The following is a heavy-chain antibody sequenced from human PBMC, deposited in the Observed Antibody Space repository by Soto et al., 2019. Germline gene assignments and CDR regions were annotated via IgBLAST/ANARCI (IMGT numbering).Heavy chain of an antibody. CDR1: GYTFTSYG. V-gene: IGHV1-18*01. CDR3: ARVEDIVVVVDATGRGWFDP. D-gene: IGHD2-15*01. CDR2: ISAYNGNT. J-gene: IGHJ5*02. Sequence: ASVKVSCKASGYTFTSYGISWVRQAPGQGLEWMGWISAYNGNTNYAQKLQGRVTMTTDTSTSTAYMELRSLRSDDTAVYYCARVEDIVVVVDATGRGWFDPWGKGTLVTVSS.